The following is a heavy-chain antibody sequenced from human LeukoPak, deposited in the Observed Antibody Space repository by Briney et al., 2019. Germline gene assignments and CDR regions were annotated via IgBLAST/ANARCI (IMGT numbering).Heavy chain of an antibody. J-gene: IGHJ3*02. CDR2: INHSGST. CDR3: ARDPPTFDAFDI. V-gene: IGHV4-34*01. D-gene: IGHD3-16*01. CDR1: GGSFSGYY. Sequence: PSETLSLTCAVYGGSFSGYYWNWIRQPPGKGLEWIGEINHSGSTNYNPSLKSRVTISVDTSKNQFSLKLSSVTAADTAVYYCARDPPTFDAFDIWGQGTMVTVSS.